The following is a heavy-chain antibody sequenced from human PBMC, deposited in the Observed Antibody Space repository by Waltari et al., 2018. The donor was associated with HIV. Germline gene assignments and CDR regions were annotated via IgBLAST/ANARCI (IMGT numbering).Heavy chain of an antibody. CDR2: IIPIFGTA. J-gene: IGHJ5*02. V-gene: IGHV1-69*06. Sequence: QVQLVQSGAEVKKPGSSVKVSCKASGGTFSSYAISWVRQAPGQGLEWMGGIIPIFGTANYAQKFQGRVTITADKSTSTAYMELSSLRSEDTAVYYCARARQLVRIGPNNWFDPWGQGTLVTVSS. CDR3: ARARQLVRIGPNNWFDP. CDR1: GGTFSSYA. D-gene: IGHD6-6*01.